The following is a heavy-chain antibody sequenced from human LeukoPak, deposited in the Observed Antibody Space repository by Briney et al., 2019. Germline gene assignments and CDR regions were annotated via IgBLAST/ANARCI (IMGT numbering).Heavy chain of an antibody. J-gene: IGHJ5*02. Sequence: SETLSLTRTVSGGSISSSSYYWGWIRQPPGKGLEWIGSIYYSGSTYYNPSLKSRVTISVDTSKNQFSLKLSSVTAADTAVYYCAHMNYGGKVYNWFDPWGQGTLVTVSS. V-gene: IGHV4-39*07. CDR2: IYYSGST. CDR1: GGSISSSSYY. D-gene: IGHD4-23*01. CDR3: AHMNYGGKVYNWFDP.